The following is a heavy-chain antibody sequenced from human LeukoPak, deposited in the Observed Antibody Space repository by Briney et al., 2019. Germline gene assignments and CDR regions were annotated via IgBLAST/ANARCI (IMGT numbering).Heavy chain of an antibody. Sequence: GGSLRLSSAASGFNFSIYGMLWVRQAPGKGLEWVTFVRYDQSATVYADSVQGRFAISRDNSKNTVYLQMNSLRVEDTALYFCLKDQGECPGSRCYLRFLEYWGQGTLVIVSS. CDR2: VRYDQSAT. D-gene: IGHD3-3*01. J-gene: IGHJ4*02. CDR3: LKDQGECPGSRCYLRFLEY. CDR1: GFNFSIYG. V-gene: IGHV3-30*02.